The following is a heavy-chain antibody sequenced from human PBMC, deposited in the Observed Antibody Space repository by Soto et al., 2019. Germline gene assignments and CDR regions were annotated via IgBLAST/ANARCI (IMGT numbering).Heavy chain of an antibody. J-gene: IGHJ6*02. Sequence: APVKASSKASGYTFTSHYMHWARQAPGQGLEWMGIINPSGGSTSYAQKFQGRVTMTRDTSTSTVYMELSSLRSEDTAVYYCARYYYDGGGGMDVWGQGTTVTV. D-gene: IGHD1-26*01. CDR3: ARYYYDGGGGMDV. V-gene: IGHV1-46*01. CDR2: INPSGGST. CDR1: GYTFTSHY.